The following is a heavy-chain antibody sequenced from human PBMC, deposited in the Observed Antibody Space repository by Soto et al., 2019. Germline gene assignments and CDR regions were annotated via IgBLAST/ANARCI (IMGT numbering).Heavy chain of an antibody. CDR3: ARVSLETIAANDY. V-gene: IGHV3-11*01. CDR2: ISSSGSTI. CDR1: GFTFSDYY. D-gene: IGHD6-13*01. J-gene: IGHJ4*02. Sequence: GALRLSCAASGFTFSDYYMSWIRQAPGKGLEWVSYISSSGSTIYYADSVKGRFTISRDNAKNSLYLQTNSLRAEDTAVYYCARVSLETIAANDYWGQGTLVTVSS.